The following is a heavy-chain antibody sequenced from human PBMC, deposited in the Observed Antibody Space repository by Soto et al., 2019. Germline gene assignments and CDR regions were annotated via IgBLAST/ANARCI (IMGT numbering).Heavy chain of an antibody. Sequence: SETLSLTCTVSGGSIRSYYWSWIRKPPGKGLEWIGYIYYSGRTHYNPPLKSRVTISVDTSKNQFSLKLSSVTAADTAVYYWARDMYDLWSGPDYYYSGMDVWGQGTTVTVSS. CDR2: IYYSGRT. CDR1: GGSIRSYY. D-gene: IGHD3-3*01. CDR3: ARDMYDLWSGPDYYYSGMDV. V-gene: IGHV4-59*01. J-gene: IGHJ6*02.